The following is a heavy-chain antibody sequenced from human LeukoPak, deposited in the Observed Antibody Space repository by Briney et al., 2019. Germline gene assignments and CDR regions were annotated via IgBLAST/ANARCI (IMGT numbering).Heavy chain of an antibody. J-gene: IGHJ4*02. CDR3: ARADGYSRFDH. D-gene: IGHD5-24*01. V-gene: IGHV3-48*03. CDR1: GFTFTSYE. Sequence: PGGSLRLSCAASGFTFTSYEMNWVRQAPGKGLEWVSYISAGSSTKHYAVSVKGRFTISRDNAKNSLFLQMNSLRAEDTAVYYCARADGYSRFDHGGQGTLVTVSS. CDR2: ISAGSSTK.